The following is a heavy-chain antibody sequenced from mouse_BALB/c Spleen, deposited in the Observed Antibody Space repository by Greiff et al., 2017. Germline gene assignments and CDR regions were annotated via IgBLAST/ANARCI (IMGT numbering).Heavy chain of an antibody. Sequence: LVESGPELVRPGESVKISCKGSGYTFTDYAMHWVKQSHAKSLEWIGVISIYYDNTNYNQKFKGKATMTVDKSSSTAYMELARLTSEDSAIYYCARHDSYAMDYWGQGTSVTVSS. J-gene: IGHJ4*01. V-gene: IGHV1-67*01. CDR2: ISIYYDNT. CDR3: ARHDSYAMDY. CDR1: GYTFTDYA.